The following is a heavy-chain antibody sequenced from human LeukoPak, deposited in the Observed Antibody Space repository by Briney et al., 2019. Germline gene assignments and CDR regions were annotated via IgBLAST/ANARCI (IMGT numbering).Heavy chain of an antibody. J-gene: IGHJ4*02. D-gene: IGHD4-17*01. CDR3: ARLLRYYFDY. CDR2: ISYDGSNK. Sequence: GGSLRLSCAASGFTFSSYAMHWVRQAPGKGLEWVAVISYDGSNKYYADSVKGRFTISRDNSKNTLYLQMNSLRAEDTAVYYCARLLRYYFDYWGQGTLVTVSS. V-gene: IGHV3-30*04. CDR1: GFTFSSYA.